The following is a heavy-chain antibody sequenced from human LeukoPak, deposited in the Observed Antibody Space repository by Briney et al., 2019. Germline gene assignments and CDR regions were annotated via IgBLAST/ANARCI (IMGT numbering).Heavy chain of an antibody. CDR1: GFTFDDYA. CDR3: AKVVGDPPGAFDI. Sequence: PGGSLRLSCAASGFTFDDYAMHGVRQAPGKGLEWVSGISWNSGSIGYADSVKGRFTISRDNAKNSLYLQMNSLRAEDTALYYCAKVVGDPPGAFDIWGQGTMVTVSS. J-gene: IGHJ3*02. CDR2: ISWNSGSI. V-gene: IGHV3-9*01. D-gene: IGHD1-26*01.